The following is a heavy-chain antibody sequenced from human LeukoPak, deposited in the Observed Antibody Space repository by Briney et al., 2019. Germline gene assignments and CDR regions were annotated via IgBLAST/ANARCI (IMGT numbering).Heavy chain of an antibody. CDR3: ARVRVQLERRGYYHYMDV. Sequence: GGSLRLSCAASGFTFSDYYMSWIRQAPGKGLEWVSYISSSGSTIYYADSVKGRFTISRDNAKNSLYLQMNSLRAEDTAVYYCARVRVQLERRGYYHYMDVWGKGTTVTVSS. V-gene: IGHV3-11*01. J-gene: IGHJ6*03. CDR2: ISSSGSTI. D-gene: IGHD1-1*01. CDR1: GFTFSDYY.